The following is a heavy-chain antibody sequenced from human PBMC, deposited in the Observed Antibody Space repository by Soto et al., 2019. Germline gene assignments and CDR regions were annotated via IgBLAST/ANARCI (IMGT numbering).Heavy chain of an antibody. CDR1: GGSISSGGYS. V-gene: IGHV4-30-2*01. J-gene: IGHJ4*02. Sequence: TSETLCLTCAVSGGSISSGGYSWSWIRQPPGKGLEWIGYIYHSGSTYYNPSLKSRVTISVDRSKNQFSLKLSSVTAADTAVYYCARGMTTVTTLDYWGQGTLVTVS. CDR2: IYHSGST. D-gene: IGHD4-4*01. CDR3: ARGMTTVTTLDY.